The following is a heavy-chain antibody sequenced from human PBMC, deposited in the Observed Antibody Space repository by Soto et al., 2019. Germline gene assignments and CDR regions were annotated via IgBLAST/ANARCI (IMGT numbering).Heavy chain of an antibody. V-gene: IGHV4-59*01. CDR2: IYYSGST. CDR1: GGSISSYY. CDR3: ARVKCSSTSCRRSEYNWFDP. J-gene: IGHJ5*02. Sequence: SETLSLTCTVSGGSISSYYWSWIRQPPGKGLEWIGYIYYSGSTNYNPSLKSRVTISVDTSKNQFSLKLSSVTAADTAVYYCARVKCSSTSCRRSEYNWFDPWGQGTLVTVSS. D-gene: IGHD2-2*01.